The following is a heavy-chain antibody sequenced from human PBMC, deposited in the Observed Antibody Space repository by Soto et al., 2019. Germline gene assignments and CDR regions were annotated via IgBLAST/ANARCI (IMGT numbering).Heavy chain of an antibody. D-gene: IGHD3-10*01. CDR3: ARDPSPYYYGSGSYYI. CDR1: GGSISSGDYY. J-gene: IGHJ4*02. V-gene: IGHV4-30-4*01. Sequence: SETLSLTCTVSGGSISSGDYYWSWIRQPPGKGLERIGYIYYSGSTYYNPSLKSRVTISVDTSKYQFSLRLSSVTAADTAVYYCARDPSPYYYGSGSYYIWGQGTLVTVSS. CDR2: IYYSGST.